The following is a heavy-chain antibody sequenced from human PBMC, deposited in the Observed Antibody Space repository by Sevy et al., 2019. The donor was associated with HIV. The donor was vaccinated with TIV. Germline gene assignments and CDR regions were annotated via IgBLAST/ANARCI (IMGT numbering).Heavy chain of an antibody. V-gene: IGHV1-2*02. CDR3: ARDLLAVAGTTPFDY. J-gene: IGHJ4*02. D-gene: IGHD6-19*01. CDR1: GYTFTGYY. CDR2: INPNSGGT. Sequence: ASVKVSSKASGYTFTGYYMHWVRQAPGQGLEWMGWINPNSGGTNYAQKFQGRVTMTRDTSISTAYMELSRLRSDDTAVYYCARDLLAVAGTTPFDYWGQGTLVTVS.